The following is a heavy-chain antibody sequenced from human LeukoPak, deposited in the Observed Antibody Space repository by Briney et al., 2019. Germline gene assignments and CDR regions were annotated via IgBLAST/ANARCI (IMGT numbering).Heavy chain of an antibody. V-gene: IGHV1-2*06. CDR2: INPNSGGT. J-gene: IGHJ4*02. D-gene: IGHD3-10*01. CDR1: GYTFTGYY. Sequence: ASVKVSCKTSGYTFTGYYMHWVRQAPGQGLEWMGRINPNSGGTNYAQKFQGRVTMTRDTSISTAYMELSRLRSDDTAVYYCAREKTNYYGSGSHDYWGQRTLVTVSS. CDR3: AREKTNYYGSGSHDY.